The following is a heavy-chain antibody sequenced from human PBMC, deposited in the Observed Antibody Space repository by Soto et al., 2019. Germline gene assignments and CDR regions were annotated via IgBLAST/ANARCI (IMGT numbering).Heavy chain of an antibody. V-gene: IGHV4-34*01. CDR1: GMPFSGYY. D-gene: IGHD1-26*01. J-gene: IGHJ4*01. Sequence: PSETLSLTCAVYGMPFSGYYWSWIRQSPGNGLEWIGEINHSGDTNYNPSLKSLVTMLVDTPKNQFSLSLSSVTAADTAVYYCANLIVFHGSYYHEYGGHGTLVTVSS. CDR2: INHSGDT. CDR3: ANLIVFHGSYYHEY.